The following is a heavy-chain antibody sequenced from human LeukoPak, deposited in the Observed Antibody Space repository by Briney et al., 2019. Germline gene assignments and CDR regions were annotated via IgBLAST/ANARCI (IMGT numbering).Heavy chain of an antibody. CDR1: GFTFSSNY. J-gene: IGHJ6*02. CDR2: IYSGGST. Sequence: PGGSLRLSCAASGFTFSSNYMSWVRQAPGKGLEWGSVIYSGGSTYYADSVKGRFTISRDNSKNTLYLQMNSLRAEDTAVYYCARDPATDYYYGMDVWGQGTTVTVSS. D-gene: IGHD2-2*01. V-gene: IGHV3-53*01. CDR3: ARDPATDYYYGMDV.